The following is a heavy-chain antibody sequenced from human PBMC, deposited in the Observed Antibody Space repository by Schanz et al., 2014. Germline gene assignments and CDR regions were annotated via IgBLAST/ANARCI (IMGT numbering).Heavy chain of an antibody. CDR3: AKDPHRDYGGKPQTFDI. Sequence: EVQLVESGGELIQPGGSLRLSCEASGFTFSRYWMHWVRQAPGKGLEWVSRLNFDETYTSYADSVKGRFTISRDNSKNTLYLQMSSLRAEDTALYYCAKDPHRDYGGKPQTFDIWGQGTMVTVSS. D-gene: IGHD4-17*01. CDR1: GFTFSRYW. J-gene: IGHJ3*02. CDR2: LNFDETYT. V-gene: IGHV3-74*01.